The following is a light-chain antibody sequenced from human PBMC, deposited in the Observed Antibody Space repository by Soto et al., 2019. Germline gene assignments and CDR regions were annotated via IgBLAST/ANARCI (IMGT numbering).Light chain of an antibody. Sequence: EIQMTQSPATLSASVGDRVTITCRASQRINSWLAWYQQKPGKAPKLLIYDASSLQSGVPSRFSGSGSGTEFTLTISSLQPDDSATYYCQQYESYSWTFGQGTKVDIK. CDR1: QRINSW. V-gene: IGKV1-5*01. J-gene: IGKJ1*01. CDR3: QQYESYSWT. CDR2: DAS.